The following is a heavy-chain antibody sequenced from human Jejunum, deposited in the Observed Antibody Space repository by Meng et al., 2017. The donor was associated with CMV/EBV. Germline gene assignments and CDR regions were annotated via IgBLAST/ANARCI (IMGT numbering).Heavy chain of an antibody. CDR3: ARDPWEPIYYYYGMDV. CDR2: IYDSGST. Sequence: ISSGDYYWSWIRQPPGKGLEWIGYIYDSGSTYYNPSFKSRVTISVDTSKNQFSLKLSSVTAADTAVYYCARDPWEPIYYYYGMDVWGPGTSVTVSS. V-gene: IGHV4-30-4*08. J-gene: IGHJ6*02. D-gene: IGHD1-26*01. CDR1: ISSGDYY.